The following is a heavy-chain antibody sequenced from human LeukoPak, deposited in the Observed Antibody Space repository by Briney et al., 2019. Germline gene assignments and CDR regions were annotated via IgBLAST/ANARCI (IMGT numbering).Heavy chain of an antibody. D-gene: IGHD2-15*01. Sequence: GGFLRLSCAASGFTFSSYWMHSVRQAPGKGLGRVSRINSDGSSTSYADSVKGRFTVSRDNAKNTLYLQMNSLRAEDTAVYYFARHIAGDVFDIWGQGTMVTVSS. CDR3: ARHIAGDVFDI. CDR2: INSDGSST. CDR1: GFTFSSYW. J-gene: IGHJ3*02. V-gene: IGHV3-74*01.